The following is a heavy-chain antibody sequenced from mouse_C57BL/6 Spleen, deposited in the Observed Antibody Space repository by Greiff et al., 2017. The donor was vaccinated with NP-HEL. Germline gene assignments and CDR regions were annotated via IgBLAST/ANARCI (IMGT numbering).Heavy chain of an antibody. Sequence: EVQLQQSGPELVKPGASVKIPCKAPGYTFTDYNMDWVKQSHGKSLEWIGDINPNNGGTIYNQKFKGKATLTVDKSSSTAYMELRSLTSEDTAVYYCARGGVYGYDGYFDVWGTGTTVTVSS. CDR2: INPNNGGT. CDR1: GYTFTDYN. J-gene: IGHJ1*03. CDR3: ARGGVYGYDGYFDV. V-gene: IGHV1-18*01. D-gene: IGHD2-2*01.